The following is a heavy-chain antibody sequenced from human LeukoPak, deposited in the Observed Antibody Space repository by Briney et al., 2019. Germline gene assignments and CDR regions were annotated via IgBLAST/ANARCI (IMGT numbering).Heavy chain of an antibody. CDR1: GFTFSSYG. CDR3: ARVESDAFDI. J-gene: IGHJ3*02. V-gene: IGHV3-33*01. CDR2: IGYEENNK. Sequence: PARSLTLSCAASGFTFSSYGMHWVRQAPGKGRERREVIGYEENNKYKADSVKDRFTSSRDNSKSTLYLQMNSLRAEDTAVYYCARVESDAFDIWGQGTMVTVSS.